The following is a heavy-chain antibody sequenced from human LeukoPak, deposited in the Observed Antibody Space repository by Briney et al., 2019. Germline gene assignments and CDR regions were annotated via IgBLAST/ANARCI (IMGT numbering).Heavy chain of an antibody. Sequence: PSETLSLTCTVSGGSISSYYWNWIRQPPGKGLEWIGYIYYSGSTDYNPSLKSRVTISVDTSKTQFSLKLSSVTAADTAVYYCARSLYYYGSDSFDIWGQGTMVTVSS. CDR1: GGSISSYY. J-gene: IGHJ3*02. CDR3: ARSLYYYGSDSFDI. CDR2: IYYSGST. V-gene: IGHV4-59*01. D-gene: IGHD3-10*01.